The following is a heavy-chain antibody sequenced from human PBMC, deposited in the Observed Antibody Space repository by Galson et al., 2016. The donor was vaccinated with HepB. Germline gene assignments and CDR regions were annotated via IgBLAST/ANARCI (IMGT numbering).Heavy chain of an antibody. D-gene: IGHD1-26*01. J-gene: IGHJ4*02. V-gene: IGHV3-48*01. Sequence: SLRLSCAASGFTFSSYSMNWVRQAPGKGLEWVSYIRSSSSTIYYADSVKGRFTISRDNAKNSLYLQMNSLRGEDTAVYYCARERRVGAPDYWGQGTLVTVSS. CDR3: ARERRVGAPDY. CDR2: IRSSSSTI. CDR1: GFTFSSYS.